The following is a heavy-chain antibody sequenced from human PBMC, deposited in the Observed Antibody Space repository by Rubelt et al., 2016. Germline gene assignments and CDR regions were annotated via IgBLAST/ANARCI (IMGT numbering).Heavy chain of an antibody. V-gene: IGHV3-30*03. Sequence: GFTFNTCAMHWVRQAPGKGLEWVAIISFGGTNKYYEDSVKGRFTISRDNSKNTLYLQMNSLRAEDTAVYYCARYRAVAGDIDYWGQGTLVTVSS. J-gene: IGHJ4*02. CDR1: GFTFNTCA. D-gene: IGHD6-19*01. CDR3: ARYRAVAGDIDY. CDR2: ISFGGTNK.